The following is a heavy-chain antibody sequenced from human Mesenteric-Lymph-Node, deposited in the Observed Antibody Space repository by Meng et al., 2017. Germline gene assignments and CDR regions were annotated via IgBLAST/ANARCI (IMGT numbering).Heavy chain of an antibody. D-gene: IGHD1-26*01. J-gene: IGHJ3*02. CDR1: GFTFTSSS. Sequence: SVKVSCKASGFTFTSSSMQWVRQARGQRLEWIGWIVVGSGNTNYAQKFQERVTITRDMSTSTAYMELSSLRSEDTAVYYCAADPFIVGATTDDVFDIWGQGTMVTVSS. CDR3: AADPFIVGATTDDVFDI. CDR2: IVVGSGNT. V-gene: IGHV1-58*02.